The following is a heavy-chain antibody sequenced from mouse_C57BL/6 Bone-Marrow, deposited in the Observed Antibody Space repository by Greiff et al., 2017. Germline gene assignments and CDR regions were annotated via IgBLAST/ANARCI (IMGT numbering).Heavy chain of an antibody. CDR2: INPYNGGT. CDR1: GYTFTDYY. J-gene: IGHJ1*03. D-gene: IGHD2-2*01. V-gene: IGHV1-19*01. Sequence: EVQLQQSGPVLVKPGASVKMSCKASGYTFTDYYMNWVKQSHGKSLEWIGVINPYNGGTSYNQKFKGKATLTVDKSSSTAYMELNSLTSEDSAVYYCAKREYGYDPNWYFDVWGTGTTVTVSS. CDR3: AKREYGYDPNWYFDV.